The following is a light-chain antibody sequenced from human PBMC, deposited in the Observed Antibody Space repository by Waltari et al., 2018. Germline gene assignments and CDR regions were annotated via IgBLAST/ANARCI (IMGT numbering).Light chain of an antibody. V-gene: IGLV1-40*01. CDR3: QSYDNSLRGSLL. CDR1: DSSTAPFG. J-gene: IGLJ3*02. CDR2: ENT. Sequence: QSVLTQAPSLSGAPGPRVTISCTGADSSTAPFGVHWYQPLPGRVPKPLIYENTKRPSGVPDRFSGAKSGTSASLAIEGLQPEDEGDYYCQSYDNSLRGSLLFGGGTKVTV.